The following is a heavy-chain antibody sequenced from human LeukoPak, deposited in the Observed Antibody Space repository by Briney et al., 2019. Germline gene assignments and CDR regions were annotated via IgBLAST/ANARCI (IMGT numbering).Heavy chain of an antibody. J-gene: IGHJ4*02. CDR1: GGAISNYS. Sequence: SETLSLTCTVSGGAISNYSWSWIRQPPGKGLEWIGYIYYSGSTNYNPSLKRRVNISLDTSKNQFSLKLSSVTAADTAVYYCARGGNYGDYDAYFDYWGQGTLVTVSS. CDR3: ARGGNYGDYDAYFDY. D-gene: IGHD4-17*01. CDR2: IYYSGST. V-gene: IGHV4-59*08.